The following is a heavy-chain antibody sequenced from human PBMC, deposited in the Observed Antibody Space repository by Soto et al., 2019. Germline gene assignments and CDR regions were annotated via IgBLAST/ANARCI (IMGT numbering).Heavy chain of an antibody. J-gene: IGHJ6*02. CDR3: AKGVRSYYYYGMDV. CDR2: ISGSGGST. D-gene: IGHD3-22*01. CDR1: GFTFRSYA. V-gene: IGHV3-23*01. Sequence: GGSLRLSCAASGFTFRSYAMTWVRQAPGKGLEWVSGISGSGGSTYYADSVKGRFTISRDNSKNTMYLQMNSLRAEDTAVYYCAKGVRSYYYYGMDVWGQGTTVTLS.